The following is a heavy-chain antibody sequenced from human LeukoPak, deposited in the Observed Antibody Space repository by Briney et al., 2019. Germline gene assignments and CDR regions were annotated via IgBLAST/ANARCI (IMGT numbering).Heavy chain of an antibody. CDR3: ARGEGDVFYYGLDV. CDR1: GFTFSSYF. V-gene: IGHV3-64*02. Sequence: GGSLRLSCAASGFTFSSYFMHWVRRAPGKGLEHVSAISSNGGSTYYADSVKGRFIISRDNSKKTLSLHMGCLRPEDMAVYYCARGEGDVFYYGLDVWGQGTTVTVSS. J-gene: IGHJ6*02. D-gene: IGHD2-21*02. CDR2: ISSNGGST.